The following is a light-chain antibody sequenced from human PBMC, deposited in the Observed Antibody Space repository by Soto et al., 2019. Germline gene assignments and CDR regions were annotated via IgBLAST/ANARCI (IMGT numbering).Light chain of an antibody. CDR2: SND. Sequence: QSVLTQSPSASGTPGQRVTISCSGSRSNIGTHTVNWYQQLPGTAPKLLMFSNDKRPSGVPDRFSGSRSGTSASLAISGLQSVDEADYYCAAWDDSLSGVVFGGGTKLTVL. V-gene: IGLV1-44*01. J-gene: IGLJ3*02. CDR1: RSNIGTHT. CDR3: AAWDDSLSGVV.